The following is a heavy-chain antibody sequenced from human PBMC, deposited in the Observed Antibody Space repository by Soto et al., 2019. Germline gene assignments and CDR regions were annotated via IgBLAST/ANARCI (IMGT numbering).Heavy chain of an antibody. CDR1: GGSISSYY. V-gene: IGHV4-59*08. D-gene: IGHD6-6*01. Sequence: PSETLSLTCTVSGGSISSYYWSWIRQPPGKGLEWTGYIYYSGSTNYNPSLKSRVTISVDTSKNQFSLKLSSVTAADTAVYYCARQIEYSSSSWFDPWGQGTLVTVSS. CDR3: ARQIEYSSSSWFDP. J-gene: IGHJ5*02. CDR2: IYYSGST.